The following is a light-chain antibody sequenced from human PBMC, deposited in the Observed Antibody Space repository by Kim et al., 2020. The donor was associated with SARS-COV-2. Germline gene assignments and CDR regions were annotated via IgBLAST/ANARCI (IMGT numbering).Light chain of an antibody. J-gene: IGKJ2*01. Sequence: SVAPVERATLSCRASQSVSSNLAWYQQKPGQAPRLLIYGAFTRATGIPARFSGSGSGTEFTLTINSLQSEDFAVYYCQQYKNWPYTFGQGTKLEI. V-gene: IGKV3-15*01. CDR3: QQYKNWPYT. CDR1: QSVSSN. CDR2: GAF.